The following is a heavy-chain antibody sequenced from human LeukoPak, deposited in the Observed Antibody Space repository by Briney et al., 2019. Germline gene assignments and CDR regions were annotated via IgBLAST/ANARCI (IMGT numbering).Heavy chain of an antibody. V-gene: IGHV3-21*01. CDR2: ISSTSSYI. Sequence: GGSLRLSCAASGFTFSSYEMNWVRQAPGKGLEWVSSISSTSSYIYYADSVKGRFTISRDIAKNSLYLQMNSLRAEDTAVYYCAREVLWDAFDIWGQGTMVTVSS. J-gene: IGHJ3*02. D-gene: IGHD3-16*01. CDR1: GFTFSSYE. CDR3: AREVLWDAFDI.